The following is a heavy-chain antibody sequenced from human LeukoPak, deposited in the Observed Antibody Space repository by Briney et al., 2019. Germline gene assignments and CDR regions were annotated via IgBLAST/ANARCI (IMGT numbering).Heavy chain of an antibody. CDR3: ARPLIAARPSYAFDI. Sequence: SETLSLTCTVSGGSISSSSYYWGWIRQPPGKGLEWIGSIYYSGSTYYNPSLKSRVTISVDTSKNQFSLKLSSVTAADTAVYYCARPLIAARPSYAFDIWGQGTMVTVSS. J-gene: IGHJ3*02. CDR2: IYYSGST. D-gene: IGHD6-6*01. V-gene: IGHV4-39*01. CDR1: GGSISSSSYY.